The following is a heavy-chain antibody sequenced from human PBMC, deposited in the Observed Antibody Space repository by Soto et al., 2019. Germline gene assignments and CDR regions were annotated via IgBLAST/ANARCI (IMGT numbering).Heavy chain of an antibody. Sequence: SETLSLTCTVSGASISSYYWSWIRQPPGKGLEWIGYVYYSGSTNYNPSLKSRVTISVDTSKNQFSLKLSSVTAADTAVYYCARGDVLLWFGELFGNWFDPWGQGTLVTVSS. CDR1: GASISSYY. V-gene: IGHV4-59*01. D-gene: IGHD3-10*01. J-gene: IGHJ5*02. CDR3: ARGDVLLWFGELFGNWFDP. CDR2: VYYSGST.